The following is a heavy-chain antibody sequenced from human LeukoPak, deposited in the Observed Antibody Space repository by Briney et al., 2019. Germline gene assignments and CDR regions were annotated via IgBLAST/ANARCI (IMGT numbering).Heavy chain of an antibody. Sequence: PGRSLRLSCAASGFTFSSYAMHWVRQAPGKGLEGVAVISYDGSNKYYADSVKGRFTISRDNSKNTLYLQMNSLRAEDTAVYYSARDGLRFLEWLPPPSYYYYMDVWGKGTTVTVSS. J-gene: IGHJ6*03. CDR1: GFTFSSYA. CDR2: ISYDGSNK. V-gene: IGHV3-30-3*01. CDR3: ARDGLRFLEWLPPPSYYYYMDV. D-gene: IGHD3-3*01.